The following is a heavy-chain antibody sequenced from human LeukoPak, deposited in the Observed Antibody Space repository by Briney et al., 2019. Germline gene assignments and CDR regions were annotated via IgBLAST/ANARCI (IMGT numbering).Heavy chain of an antibody. CDR3: AREVETVHSSSWFAYFDY. D-gene: IGHD6-13*01. V-gene: IGHV3-7*01. J-gene: IGHJ4*02. CDR1: GFTFSSYW. CDR2: IKQDGSEK. Sequence: PGGSLRLSCAASGFTFSSYWMSWVRQAPGKGLEWVANIKQDGSEKYYVDSVKGRFTISRDNAKNSLYLQMNSLRAEDTAVYYCAREVETVHSSSWFAYFDYWGQGTLVTVSS.